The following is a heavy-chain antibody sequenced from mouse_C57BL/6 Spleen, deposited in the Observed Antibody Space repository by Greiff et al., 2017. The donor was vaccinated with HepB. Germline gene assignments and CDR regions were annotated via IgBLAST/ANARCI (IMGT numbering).Heavy chain of an antibody. V-gene: IGHV5-6*01. D-gene: IGHD4-1*01. Sequence: EVQLVESGGDLVKPGGSLKLSCAASGFTFSSYGMSWVRQTPDKRLEWVATISSGGSYTYYPDSVKGRFTISRDNANNTLYLQMSSLKSEDTAMYDCARRDWAFAYWGQGTLVTVSA. CDR1: GFTFSSYG. CDR2: ISSGGSYT. CDR3: ARRDWAFAY. J-gene: IGHJ3*01.